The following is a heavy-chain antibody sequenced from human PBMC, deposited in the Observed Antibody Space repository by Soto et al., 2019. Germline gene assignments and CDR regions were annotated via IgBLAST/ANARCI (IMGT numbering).Heavy chain of an antibody. CDR3: ARGYAPGWYYLHY. CDR1: GFTFSNYY. CDR2: IEPDGSEK. J-gene: IGHJ4*02. V-gene: IGHV3-7*04. Sequence: EVQLVESGGGLVQSGGSLRLSCAASGFTFSNYYMNWVRQAPGKGLEWVANIEPDGSEKYQVDSVKGRFTISRDNAKNSLYLQLNSLTAEDTAVYYGARGYAPGWYYLHYWGQGILVTVSS. D-gene: IGHD6-19*01.